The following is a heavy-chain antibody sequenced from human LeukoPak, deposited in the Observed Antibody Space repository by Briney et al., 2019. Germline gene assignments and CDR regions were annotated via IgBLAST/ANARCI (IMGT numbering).Heavy chain of an antibody. Sequence: PGGSLRLSCVASGFIFRSYWMNWVRQAPGKGLEWVSTISDTSTNTYYADSVTGRFTISRDNSMNTLYLQTNSLRAEDTAIYFCAKVPYPDYGSWRPPFMDVWGQGTTVAVSS. CDR3: AKVPYPDYGSWRPPFMDV. CDR2: ISDTSTNT. V-gene: IGHV3-23*01. D-gene: IGHD3-10*01. J-gene: IGHJ6*02. CDR1: GFIFRSYW.